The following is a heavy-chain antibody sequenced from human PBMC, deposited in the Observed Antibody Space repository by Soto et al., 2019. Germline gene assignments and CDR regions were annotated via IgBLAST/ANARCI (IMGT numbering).Heavy chain of an antibody. CDR2: ISAYNGNT. CDR3: ARDGSEWDNWNDGGMRFDP. CDR1: GYTFTSYG. Sequence: QVQLVQSGAEVKKPGASVKVSCKASGYTFTSYGISWVRQAPGQGLEWTGWISAYNGNTNYAQKLQGRVTMTTDTCTSTAYMELRSLRSDDTAVYYCARDGSEWDNWNDGGMRFDPWGQGTLVTVSS. J-gene: IGHJ5*02. V-gene: IGHV1-18*01. D-gene: IGHD1-20*01.